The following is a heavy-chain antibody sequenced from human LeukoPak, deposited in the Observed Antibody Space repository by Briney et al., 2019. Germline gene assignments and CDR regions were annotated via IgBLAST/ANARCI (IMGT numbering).Heavy chain of an antibody. D-gene: IGHD4-17*01. Sequence: PGGSLRLSCAASGFTFSSYSMNWVRQAPGKGLEWVSSISSSSSYIYYADSVKGRFTISRDNSKSTVSLQMNSLRGEDTAVYYCAKEGDYGDPFDYWGQGTLVTVSS. V-gene: IGHV3-21*04. CDR1: GFTFSSYS. J-gene: IGHJ4*02. CDR3: AKEGDYGDPFDY. CDR2: ISSSSSYI.